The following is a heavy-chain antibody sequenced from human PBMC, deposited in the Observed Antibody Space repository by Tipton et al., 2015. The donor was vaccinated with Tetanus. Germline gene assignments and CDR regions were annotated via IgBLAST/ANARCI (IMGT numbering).Heavy chain of an antibody. CDR3: ARDRGDYIYYGMDV. J-gene: IGHJ6*02. CDR1: GYTFTGYY. D-gene: IGHD3-22*01. Sequence: QLVQSGAELKKPGASVKVSCTASGYTFTGYYMYWVRQAPGQGLEWVRWIDPNSGDTIYAQNLQGRVTLTRDTSISTVYMELSRLRSDDTAVYYCARDRGDYIYYGMDVWGPGTTVTVSS. V-gene: IGHV1-2*02. CDR2: IDPNSGDT.